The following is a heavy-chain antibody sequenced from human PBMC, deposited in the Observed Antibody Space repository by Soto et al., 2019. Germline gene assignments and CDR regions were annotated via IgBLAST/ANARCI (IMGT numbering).Heavy chain of an antibody. J-gene: IGHJ4*02. D-gene: IGHD6-13*01. CDR3: GAIAAAGSFDH. V-gene: IGHV1-69*09. CDR1: GDTFTYFS. Sequence: QVQLVQSGAAVKNLGSSVKVSCKASGDTFTYFSIAWVRQAPGQGLEWVGGIIPLLGIRKYAPKCQGRVAITANTSTTTVYLDLSRLTSEETAVYSCGAIAAAGSFDHWGQGTLVSVSS. CDR2: IIPLLGIR.